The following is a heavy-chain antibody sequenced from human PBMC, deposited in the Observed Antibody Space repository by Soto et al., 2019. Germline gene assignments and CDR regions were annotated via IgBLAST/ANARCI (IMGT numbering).Heavy chain of an antibody. CDR3: TTGGVILTGYYYYYYYMDV. D-gene: IGHD3-9*01. V-gene: IGHV3-15*01. CDR1: GFTFSNAW. J-gene: IGHJ6*03. Sequence: GGSLRLSCAASGFTFSNAWMSWVRQAPGKGLEWVGRIRSKTDGGTTDYAAPVKGRFTISRDDSKNTLYLQMNSLKTEDTAVYYCTTGGVILTGYYYYYYYMDVWGKGTTVTVSS. CDR2: IRSKTDGGTT.